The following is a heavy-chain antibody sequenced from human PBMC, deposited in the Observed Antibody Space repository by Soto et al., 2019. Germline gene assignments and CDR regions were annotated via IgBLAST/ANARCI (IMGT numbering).Heavy chain of an antibody. D-gene: IGHD3-16*01. V-gene: IGHV2-70*11. Sequence: SGPTLVNPTQTLTLTCTISGVSLTTNRMSVSWIRQPPGGALEWLARIDWDDDHYYTTSLRTRLTISRDTSKDPVVRTMPNMGHVDTATFFCARVMLAVGGLIVNCAFDSWGQGTMVTV. CDR3: ARVMLAVGGLIVNCAFDS. J-gene: IGHJ3*02. CDR2: IDWDDDH. CDR1: GVSLTTNRMS.